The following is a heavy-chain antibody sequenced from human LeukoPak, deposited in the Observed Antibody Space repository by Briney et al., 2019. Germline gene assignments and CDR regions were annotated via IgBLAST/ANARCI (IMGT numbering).Heavy chain of an antibody. D-gene: IGHD6-6*01. CDR1: GYTFITYY. CDR3: ASEGGSSSYNAFDI. Sequence: GASVKVSCKASGYTFITYYMHWVRQAPGQGLEWMGGIIPIFGTANYAQKFQGRVTITADESTSTAYMELSSLRSEDTAVYYCASEGGSSSYNAFDIWGQGTMVTVSS. CDR2: IIPIFGTA. V-gene: IGHV1-69*13. J-gene: IGHJ3*02.